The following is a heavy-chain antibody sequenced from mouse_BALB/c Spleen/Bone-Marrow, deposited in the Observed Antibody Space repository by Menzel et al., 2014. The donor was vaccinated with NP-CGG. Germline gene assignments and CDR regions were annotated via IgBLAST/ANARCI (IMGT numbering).Heavy chain of an antibody. J-gene: IGHJ2*01. CDR1: GFNIXDTY. CDR2: IDPANGNT. Sequence: EVQLQQSGAELVKSGASVKLSCTASGFNIXDTYMHWVKQRPEQGLEWIGRIDPANGNTKYDPKFQGKATITADTSSNTAYLQLSSLTSEDTAVYYCARYYYGTLLDYWGQGTPLTVSS. V-gene: IGHV14-3*02. D-gene: IGHD1-1*01. CDR3: ARYYYGTLLDY.